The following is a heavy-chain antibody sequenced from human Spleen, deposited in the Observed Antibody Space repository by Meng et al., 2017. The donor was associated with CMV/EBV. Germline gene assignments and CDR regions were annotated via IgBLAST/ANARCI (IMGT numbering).Heavy chain of an antibody. J-gene: IGHJ6*02. Sequence: ASVKVSCKASGYTFTGYYMHCVRQAPGQGLEWMAWINANSGDTNYARKFQGRVTMTRDTSISTAYMELRSPRSDDTAVYYCARGPMVLTRGAVDYGMDVWGQGTTVTVSS. CDR1: GYTFTGYY. CDR3: ARGPMVLTRGAVDYGMDV. CDR2: INANSGDT. D-gene: IGHD4/OR15-4a*01. V-gene: IGHV1-2*02.